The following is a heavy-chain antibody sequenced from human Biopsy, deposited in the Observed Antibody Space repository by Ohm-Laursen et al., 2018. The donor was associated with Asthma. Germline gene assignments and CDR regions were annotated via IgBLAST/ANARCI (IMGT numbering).Heavy chain of an antibody. D-gene: IGHD3-9*01. CDR3: ARTYFDFLTGQVHDAFAM. Sequence: GASVTASCKAYGHTFINYAIHWVSQAPGHSLEWMGWINAANGNTKYSQKIQGRLTISRDTSASTAYMDLSRLRSEDTAVYYCARTYFDFLTGQVHDAFAMWGQGTMVTVSS. J-gene: IGHJ3*02. V-gene: IGHV1-3*01. CDR2: INAANGNT. CDR1: GHTFINYA.